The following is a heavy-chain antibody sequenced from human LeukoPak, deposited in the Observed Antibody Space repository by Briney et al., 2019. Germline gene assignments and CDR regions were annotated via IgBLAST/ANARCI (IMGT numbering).Heavy chain of an antibody. CDR1: GGSISSSSYY. Sequence: SETLSLTCTVPGGSISSSSYYWGWIRQPPGKGLEWIGSIYYSGSTYYNPSLKSRVTISVDTSKNQFSLKLSSVTAADTAVYYCARDWLWFGEITFDYWGQGTLVTVSS. CDR2: IYYSGST. V-gene: IGHV4-39*07. CDR3: ARDWLWFGEITFDY. D-gene: IGHD3-10*01. J-gene: IGHJ4*02.